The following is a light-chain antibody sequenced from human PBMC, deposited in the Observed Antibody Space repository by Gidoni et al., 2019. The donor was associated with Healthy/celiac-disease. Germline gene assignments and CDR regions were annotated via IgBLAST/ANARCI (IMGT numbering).Light chain of an antibody. J-gene: IGKJ2*01. CDR3: QQRSNWPPMYT. CDR2: DAT. Sequence: EIVLTQSSATLSLSPGEGATLSCRASQSVSSYLAWYQQKPGQAPRLLIYDATNRATGIPARFSGRGSGTDFTLTISNLEPEDFAVYYCQQRSNWPPMYTFGQGTKLEIK. V-gene: IGKV3-11*01. CDR1: QSVSSY.